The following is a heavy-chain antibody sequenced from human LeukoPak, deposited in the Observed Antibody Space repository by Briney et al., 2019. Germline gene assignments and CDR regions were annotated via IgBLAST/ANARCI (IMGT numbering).Heavy chain of an antibody. D-gene: IGHD6-19*01. CDR2: IGPAGDT. V-gene: IGHV3-13*01. J-gene: IGHJ6*02. Sequence: GGSLRLSCAASGFTFSSYDMHWVRQATGKGLEWASAIGPAGDTYYPGSVMGRFTISRENAKNSLYLQMNSLRAGDTAVYYCARGAVAGAYHGMDVWGQGTTVTVSS. CDR3: ARGAVAGAYHGMDV. CDR1: GFTFSSYD.